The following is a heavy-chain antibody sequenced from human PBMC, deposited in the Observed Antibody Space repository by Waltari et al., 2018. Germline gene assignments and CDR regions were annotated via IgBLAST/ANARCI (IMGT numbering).Heavy chain of an antibody. CDR3: ERGGATCGPYGFDF. J-gene: IGHJ4*02. D-gene: IGHD4-17*01. CDR1: GGSISRYY. CDR2: IYTRVRT. V-gene: IGHV4-4*07. Sequence: QVHLQESGPGLVKPSETLSLTCTVSGGSISRYYWSWIRQPAWKGLEWNGRIYTRVRTNQNRSLKGRVTMQVDTTKNQDSMNLISGTDAQTAVYICERGGATCGPYGFDFWGQGTLVTVSS.